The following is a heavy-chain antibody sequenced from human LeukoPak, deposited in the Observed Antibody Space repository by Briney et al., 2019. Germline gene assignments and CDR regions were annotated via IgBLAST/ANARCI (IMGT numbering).Heavy chain of an antibody. CDR2: INTDTGNP. D-gene: IGHD1-14*01. J-gene: IGHJ6*02. V-gene: IGHV7-4-1*02. Sequence: ASVNVSCTASGYTFTSYAMNWVRQAPGQGLEWMGWINTDTGNPTYAQGFTGRFVFSLDTSVSTAYLQISSLKAEDTAVYYCARSPETVSSRRTIYYYYGMDVWGQGTTVTVSS. CDR3: ARSPETVSSRRTIYYYYGMDV. CDR1: GYTFTSYA.